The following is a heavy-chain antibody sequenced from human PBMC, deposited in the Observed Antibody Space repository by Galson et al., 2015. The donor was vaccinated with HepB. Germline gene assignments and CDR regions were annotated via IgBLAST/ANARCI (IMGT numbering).Heavy chain of an antibody. D-gene: IGHD3-22*01. J-gene: IGHJ4*02. CDR3: AREITMIGIDY. V-gene: IGHV3-33*01. CDR1: GFTFSSYG. Sequence: SLRLSCAASGFTFSSYGMHWVRQAPGKGLEWVAIIWYDGSNKYYADSVKGRFTISRDNSKNTLYLQMNSLRAEDTAVYYCAREITMIGIDYWGQGTLVTVSS. CDR2: IWYDGSNK.